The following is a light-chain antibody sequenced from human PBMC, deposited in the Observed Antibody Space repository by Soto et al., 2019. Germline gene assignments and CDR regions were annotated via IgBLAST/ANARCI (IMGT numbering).Light chain of an antibody. CDR3: QQRTNWPPVT. CDR2: DAS. V-gene: IGKV3-11*01. Sequence: EIVLTQSPATLSLSPGERAALSCRASQSVGSHLAWYQQKPGQAPRLLIYDASNRATGIPARFSGSGSGTDFTLTISSLEPEDFAVYICQQRTNWPPVTFGQGTRLEIK. CDR1: QSVGSH. J-gene: IGKJ5*01.